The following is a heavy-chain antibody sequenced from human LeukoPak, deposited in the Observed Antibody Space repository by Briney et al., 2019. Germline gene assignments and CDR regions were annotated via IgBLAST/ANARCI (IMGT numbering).Heavy chain of an antibody. CDR3: ARLAETPDYYSNGGYFYLGY. D-gene: IGHD3-22*01. CDR1: RYTFTSYD. Sequence: GASVKVSCKASRYTFTSYDINWVREAAGQGLEWMGWMNPNTGRTGYAQKFQGRVTMTRDTSTTTAYMELTSLTYEDTAVYYCARLAETPDYYSNGGYFYLGYWGQGTPVTVSS. V-gene: IGHV1-8*01. CDR2: MNPNTGRT. J-gene: IGHJ4*02.